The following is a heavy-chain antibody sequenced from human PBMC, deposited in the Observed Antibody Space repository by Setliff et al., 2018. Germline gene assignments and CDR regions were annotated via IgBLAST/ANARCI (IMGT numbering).Heavy chain of an antibody. V-gene: IGHV3-30*02. J-gene: IGHJ4*01. CDR3: AKASLAYSFGYYFDS. CDR1: ESTFSSFG. Sequence: PGASLRLSCTASESTFSSFGMHWVRQAPGKGLEWVGFIRYDGSYEYYADSVQGRFTISRDNSKNTLFLHMNNLRPEDTALYYCAKASLAYSFGYYFDSWGQGALVTVSS. D-gene: IGHD5-18*01. CDR2: IRYDGSYE.